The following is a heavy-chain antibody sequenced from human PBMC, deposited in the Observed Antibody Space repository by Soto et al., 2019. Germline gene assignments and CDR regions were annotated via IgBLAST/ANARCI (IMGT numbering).Heavy chain of an antibody. Sequence: PSEPVSLACAVSGCAISSGGYSWSWIGQPPGKGLEWIGYIYHSGSTYYNPSLKSRVTISVDRSKNQLSLKLSSVTAAATAVYYCARLDAHCINGVCCQNGFDPRGQGTVVTIFS. J-gene: IGHJ5*02. V-gene: IGHV4-30-2*01. D-gene: IGHD2-8*01. CDR2: IYHSGST. CDR3: ARLDAHCINGVCCQNGFDP. CDR1: GCAISSGGYS.